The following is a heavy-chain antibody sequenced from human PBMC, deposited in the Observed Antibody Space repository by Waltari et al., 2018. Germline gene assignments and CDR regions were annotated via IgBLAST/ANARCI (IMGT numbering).Heavy chain of an antibody. V-gene: IGHV3-66*02. D-gene: IGHD2-2*01. Sequence: EVQLVESGGGLVQPGGSLRLSCAASGFTVNDNYMNWVRQAPGKGLEGVSVIYSGGPTYCADSVKGRFTISRDNSKNTLYLQMNSLRVEDTAVYYCARAVVPAVIDCWGQGTLVTVSS. J-gene: IGHJ4*02. CDR2: IYSGGPT. CDR1: GFTVNDNY. CDR3: ARAVVPAVIDC.